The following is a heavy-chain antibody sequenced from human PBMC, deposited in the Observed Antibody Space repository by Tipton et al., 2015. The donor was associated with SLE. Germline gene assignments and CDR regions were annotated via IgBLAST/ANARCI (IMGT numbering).Heavy chain of an antibody. CDR3: AKDGTLPGF. CDR1: GFTFSSHW. D-gene: IGHD1/OR15-1a*01. J-gene: IGHJ4*02. CDR2: ISADGGYT. V-gene: IGHV3-74*01. Sequence: SLRLSCAASGFTFSSHWMHWVRQAPGKGLVWVSRISADGGYTVYADSVKGRFTISRDNTKNTLYLQMNSLRAEDTAVYYCAKDGTLPGFGGQGTLVTVSS.